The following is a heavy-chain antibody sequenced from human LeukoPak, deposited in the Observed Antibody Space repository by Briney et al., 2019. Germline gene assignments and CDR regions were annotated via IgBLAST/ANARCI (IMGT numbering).Heavy chain of an antibody. D-gene: IGHD3-9*01. J-gene: IGHJ5*02. CDR2: IYYSGTT. V-gene: IGHV4-39*01. CDR3: ARSFSELLPGYSNLFDP. CDR1: GGPISRPTFH. Sequence: SETLSLTCTVSGGPISRPTFHWGWIRQPPGKGLEWIGSIYYSGTTYYNPSLKGRVTISVDTSNNQFSLKLSSVTAADTAVYYCARSFSELLPGYSNLFDPWGQGTLVTVSS.